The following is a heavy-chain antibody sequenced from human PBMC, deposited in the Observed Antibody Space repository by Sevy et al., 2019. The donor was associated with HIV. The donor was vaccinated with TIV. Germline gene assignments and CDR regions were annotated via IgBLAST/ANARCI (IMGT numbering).Heavy chain of an antibody. Sequence: SETLSLTCTVSGGSISTYYWNWIRQPPGKGLEWIGYIYYSGNTNYNPSLTSRVSMSVDTSKNRFSLKLSSVTAADTAMYYCARGGPNQQQLDYFDYWGQGTLVTVSS. V-gene: IGHV4-59*01. J-gene: IGHJ4*02. CDR1: GGSISTYY. CDR3: ARGGPNQQQLDYFDY. D-gene: IGHD1-1*01. CDR2: IYYSGNT.